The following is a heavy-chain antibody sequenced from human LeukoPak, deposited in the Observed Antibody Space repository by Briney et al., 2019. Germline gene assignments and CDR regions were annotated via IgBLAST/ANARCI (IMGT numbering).Heavy chain of an antibody. Sequence: GGSLRLSCVTSGLTFTNHGFHWLRQAAGKGLEWVAFVRNDGFDTYHSNSVKGRFSISRDDSRDTVYLQMNSLTAEDTALYYCASLVTPDPATTPAFVWGQGTLVTVSS. D-gene: IGHD5-12*01. CDR3: ASLVTPDPATTPAFV. V-gene: IGHV3-30*02. CDR2: VRNDGFDT. J-gene: IGHJ4*02. CDR1: GLTFTNHG.